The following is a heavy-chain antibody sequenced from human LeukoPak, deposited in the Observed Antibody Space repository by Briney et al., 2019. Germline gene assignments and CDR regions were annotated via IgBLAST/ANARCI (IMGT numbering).Heavy chain of an antibody. CDR2: INPNSGGT. CDR1: GYTFTGYY. V-gene: IGHV1-2*02. D-gene: IGHD3-10*01. Sequence: ASVKVSCKASGYTFTGYYMHWVRQAPGQGHEWMGWINPNSGGTNYAQTFQGRVTMTRDTSISTAYMDLSRLRSDDTAVYYCATSLLWFGELSDYYYGMDVWGQGTTVTVSS. J-gene: IGHJ6*02. CDR3: ATSLLWFGELSDYYYGMDV.